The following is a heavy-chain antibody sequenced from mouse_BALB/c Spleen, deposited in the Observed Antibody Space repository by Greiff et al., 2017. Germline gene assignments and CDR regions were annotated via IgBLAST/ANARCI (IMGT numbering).Heavy chain of an antibody. V-gene: IGHV5-4*02. CDR1: GFTFSDYY. CDR2: ISDGGSYT. Sequence: EVQGVESGGGLVKPGGSLKISCAAYGFTFSDYYMSWVSQPPEKRLEWVATISDGGSYTYYPDSVKGRFTISRDNGKNNLYLQMSSLKSEDTAMYYCAREGTTMITTGYAMDYWGQGTSVTVSA. J-gene: IGHJ4*01. D-gene: IGHD2-4*01. CDR3: AREGTTMITTGYAMDY.